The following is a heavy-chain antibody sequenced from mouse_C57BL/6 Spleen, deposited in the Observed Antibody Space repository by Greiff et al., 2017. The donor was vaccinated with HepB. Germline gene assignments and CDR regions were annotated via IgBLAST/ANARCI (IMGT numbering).Heavy chain of an antibody. D-gene: IGHD1-1*01. CDR1: YTFTDYYM. V-gene: IGHV1-83*01. CDR2: YPGSGNTY. CDR3: REGDYYGSSTFAY. Sequence: VQLKESGPELVKPGASVKMSCKASGYTFTDYYMHWVKQKPGKGLEWIGEIYPGSGNTYYNEKFKGKATLTADTSSSTAYMQLSSLTSEDSAVYFCAREGDYYGSSTFAYWGQGTLVTVSA. J-gene: IGHJ3*01.